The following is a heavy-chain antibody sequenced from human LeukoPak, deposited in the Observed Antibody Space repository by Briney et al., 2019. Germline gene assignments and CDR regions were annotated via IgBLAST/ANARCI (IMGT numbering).Heavy chain of an antibody. D-gene: IGHD4-17*01. CDR2: ISGGGSTI. J-gene: IGHJ5*02. CDR3: AKGARGDTVTSIVGLNWFDP. Sequence: PGGSLRLSCAASGFIFSSYEMNWVRQAPGKGLEWVSYISGGGSTIYYADSVKGRFSIPRDNSKNTLYLQMNSLRADDTAVYYCAKGARGDTVTSIVGLNWFDPWGQGTLVTVSS. V-gene: IGHV3-48*03. CDR1: GFIFSSYE.